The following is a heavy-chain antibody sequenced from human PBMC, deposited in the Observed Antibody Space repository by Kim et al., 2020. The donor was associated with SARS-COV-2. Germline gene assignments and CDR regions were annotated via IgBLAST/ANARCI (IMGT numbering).Heavy chain of an antibody. Sequence: SETLSLTCTVSGGSISSSSFYWGWIRQPPGKGLEWIGSIYYSGSAYYNPSLKSRVTISVDTSKNQFSLKLSSVTATDTAVYYCARQRYSSSWHYWGQGTL. V-gene: IGHV4-39*01. CDR2: IYYSGSA. CDR1: GGSISSSSFY. D-gene: IGHD6-13*01. J-gene: IGHJ4*02. CDR3: ARQRYSSSWHY.